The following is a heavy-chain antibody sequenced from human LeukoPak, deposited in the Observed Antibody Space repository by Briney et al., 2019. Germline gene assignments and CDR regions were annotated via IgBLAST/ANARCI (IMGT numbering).Heavy chain of an antibody. Sequence: ASVKVSCKASGYSFTGYYIHWVRQAPGQGLEWMGWINPNSGGTNYAQKFQGRVTMTRDTSISTAYMELSRLRSDDTAVYYCARSDSSGYPVLYYFDYWGQGTLVTVSS. D-gene: IGHD3-22*01. CDR1: GYSFTGYY. V-gene: IGHV1-2*02. CDR3: ARSDSSGYPVLYYFDY. J-gene: IGHJ4*02. CDR2: INPNSGGT.